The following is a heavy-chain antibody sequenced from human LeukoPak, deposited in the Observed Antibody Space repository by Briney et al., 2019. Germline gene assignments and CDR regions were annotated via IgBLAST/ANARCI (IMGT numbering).Heavy chain of an antibody. CDR2: INHSGST. D-gene: IGHD1-26*01. J-gene: IGHJ6*02. Sequence: ASETLSLTCAVYGGSFSGYYWSWIRQPPGKGLEWIGEINHSGSTNYNPSLKSRVTISVDTSKNQFSLKLSSVTAADTAVYYCARDRPGGGSYDKNHYYYGMDVWGQGTTVTVSS. V-gene: IGHV4-34*01. CDR1: GGSFSGYY. CDR3: ARDRPGGGSYDKNHYYYGMDV.